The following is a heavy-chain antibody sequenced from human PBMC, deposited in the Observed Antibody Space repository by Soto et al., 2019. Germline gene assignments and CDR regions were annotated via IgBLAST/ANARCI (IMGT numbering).Heavy chain of an antibody. J-gene: IGHJ4*02. D-gene: IGHD6-13*01. V-gene: IGHV1-2*04. CDR2: INPNSGGT. CDR1: GYTSTGYY. CDR3: ARGRSSTNFDY. Sequence: ASVKGSCNASGYTSTGYYMHWVRQSPGQGLEWMGWINPNSGGTNYAQKFQGWVTMTRDTSISTAYMELSSLRSDDTAVYYCARGRSSTNFDYSGQGTLVTVSS.